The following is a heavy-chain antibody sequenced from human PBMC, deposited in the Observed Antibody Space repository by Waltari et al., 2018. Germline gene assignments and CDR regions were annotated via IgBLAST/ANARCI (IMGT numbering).Heavy chain of an antibody. D-gene: IGHD2-21*01. CDR1: GYSISRGSY. J-gene: IGHJ4*02. Sequence: QVRLQESGPGLVKPLATLSLTCAVSGYSISRGSYWGWIRQPPGKGLEWIGSIYQSGSTYYNPSLKRRVTISVDTSKNQFSLKLSSVTAADTAVYYCARQYYGGNFSDYWGQGTLVTVSS. V-gene: IGHV4-38-2*01. CDR3: ARQYYGGNFSDY. CDR2: IYQSGST.